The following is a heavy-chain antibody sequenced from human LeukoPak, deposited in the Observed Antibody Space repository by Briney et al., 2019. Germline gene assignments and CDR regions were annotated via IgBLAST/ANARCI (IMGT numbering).Heavy chain of an antibody. Sequence: ASVKVSCKASGYTFTSYGFSWVRQAPGQGLEWMGWISAYNGNTNYAQKLQGGVTMTTDTSTSTAYMELRSLRSDDTAVYYCARAVYTWGSYRSFDWFDPWGQGTLVTVS. CDR1: GYTFTSYG. CDR2: ISAYNGNT. J-gene: IGHJ5*02. D-gene: IGHD3-16*02. CDR3: ARAVYTWGSYRSFDWFDP. V-gene: IGHV1-18*01.